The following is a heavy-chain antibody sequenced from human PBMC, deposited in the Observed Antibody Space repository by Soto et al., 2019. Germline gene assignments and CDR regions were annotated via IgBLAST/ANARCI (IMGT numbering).Heavy chain of an antibody. V-gene: IGHV1-46*01. Sequence: ASVKVSCKASGYTFTSYHMHWVRQAPGQGLEWMGIINPNAGSTSYAQKFQGRVTVTRDTSTSTVYMELSSLRSDDTAVYYCAGEVKTASYYYGMDVWGQGTTVTVSS. CDR2: INPNAGST. CDR3: AGEVKTASYYYGMDV. CDR1: GYTFTSYH. J-gene: IGHJ6*02.